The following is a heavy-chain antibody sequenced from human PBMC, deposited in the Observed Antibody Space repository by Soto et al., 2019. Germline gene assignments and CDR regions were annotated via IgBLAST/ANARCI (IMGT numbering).Heavy chain of an antibody. CDR1: GGSFSGYY. V-gene: IGHV4-34*01. CDR3: ARGAPLYSYYSYGMDV. D-gene: IGHD2-2*02. J-gene: IGHJ6*02. CDR2: INHSGST. Sequence: PSETLSLTCAVYGGSFSGYYWSWIRQPPGKGLEWIGEINHSGSTNYNPSLKSRVTISVDTSKNQFSLKLSSVTAADTAVYYCARGAPLYSYYSYGMDVWGQGTTVTVAS.